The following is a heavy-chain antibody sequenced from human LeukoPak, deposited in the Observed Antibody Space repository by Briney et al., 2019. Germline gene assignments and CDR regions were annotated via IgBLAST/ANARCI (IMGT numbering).Heavy chain of an antibody. V-gene: IGHV3-11*04. CDR2: ISSSGSTI. CDR1: GFTFSDYY. J-gene: IGHJ4*02. D-gene: IGHD5-18*01. CDR3: ARDRDTAMRLDY. Sequence: GGSLRLSCAASGFTFSDYYMSWIRQAPGKGLERVSYISSSGSTIYYADSVKGRFTISRDNAKNSLYLQMNSLRAEDTAVYYCARDRDTAMRLDYWGQGTLVTVSS.